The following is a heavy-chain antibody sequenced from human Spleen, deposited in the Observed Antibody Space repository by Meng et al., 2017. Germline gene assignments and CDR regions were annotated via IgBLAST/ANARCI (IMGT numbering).Heavy chain of an antibody. CDR3: AMDGAYDILTPYYYYGIDV. J-gene: IGHJ6*02. CDR1: GYTFSDHA. Sequence: SVKVPCTASGYTFSDHAMTWVRQAPGQGREWVGWINTKTWNPTYAQGFAGRFVFSLDTSVSMAYLQSSRLKAEDTAVYYCAMDGAYDILTPYYYYGIDVWGQGTMVTVSS. D-gene: IGHD3-9*01. CDR2: INTKTWNP. V-gene: IGHV7-4-1*04.